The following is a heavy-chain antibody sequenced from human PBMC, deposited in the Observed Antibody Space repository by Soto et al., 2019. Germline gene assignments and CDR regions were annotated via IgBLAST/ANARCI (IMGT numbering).Heavy chain of an antibody. V-gene: IGHV1-58*01. D-gene: IGHD3-10*01. CDR3: AAEVGYYYGSGSHNFDY. J-gene: IGHJ4*02. CDR2: IVVGSGNT. Sequence: SVKVSCKASGFTFTSSAVQWVRQARGQRLEWIGWIVVGSGNTNYAQKFQERVTITRDMSTSTAYMELSSLRSEDTAVYYCAAEVGYYYGSGSHNFDYWGQGTLVTVSS. CDR1: GFTFTSSA.